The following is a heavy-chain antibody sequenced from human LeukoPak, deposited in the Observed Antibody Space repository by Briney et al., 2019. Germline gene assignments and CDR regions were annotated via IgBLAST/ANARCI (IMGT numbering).Heavy chain of an antibody. CDR1: GYTFTSYY. CDR3: ARGSMIVVVTGAFDI. CDR2: INPSGGST. Sequence: ASVKVSCKASGYTFTSYYMHWVRQAPGQGLEWMGIINPSGGSTSYAQKFQGRVTMTRNTSISTAYMELSSLRSEDTAVYYCARGSMIVVVTGAFDIWGQGTMVTVSS. D-gene: IGHD3-22*01. J-gene: IGHJ3*02. V-gene: IGHV1-46*01.